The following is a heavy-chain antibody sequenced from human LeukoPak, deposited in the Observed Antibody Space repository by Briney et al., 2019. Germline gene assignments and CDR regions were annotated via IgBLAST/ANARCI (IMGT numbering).Heavy chain of an antibody. V-gene: IGHV1-18*01. CDR1: GYTFTSYG. CDR2: ISAYNGNT. CDR3: ARVLYSSGWYDGDY. Sequence: ASVKVSCKASGYTFTSYGISWVRQAPGQGLEWMGWISAYNGNTNYAQKFQGRVTMTRNTSISTAYMELSSLRSEDTAVYYCARVLYSSGWYDGDYWGQGTLVTVSS. D-gene: IGHD6-19*01. J-gene: IGHJ4*02.